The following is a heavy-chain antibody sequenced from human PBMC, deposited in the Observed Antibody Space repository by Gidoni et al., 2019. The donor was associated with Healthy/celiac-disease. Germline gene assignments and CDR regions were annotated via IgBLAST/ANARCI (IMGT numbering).Heavy chain of an antibody. D-gene: IGHD1-26*01. Sequence: EVQLVESGGGLVQPGGSLRLSCAASGFTFSSYEMNWVRQAPGKGLEWVSYIRSSGSTIYYADSVKGRFTISRDNAKNSLYLQMNSLRAEDTAVYYCARSEVGATATKYFDYWGQGTLVTVSS. CDR1: GFTFSSYE. CDR3: ARSEVGATATKYFDY. CDR2: IRSSGSTI. J-gene: IGHJ4*02. V-gene: IGHV3-48*03.